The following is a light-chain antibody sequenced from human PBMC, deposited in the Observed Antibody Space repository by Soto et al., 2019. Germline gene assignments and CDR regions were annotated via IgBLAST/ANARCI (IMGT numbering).Light chain of an antibody. CDR1: SGSVSTSYY. CDR2: STN. J-gene: IGLJ2*01. Sequence: QTVVTQEPSFSVSPGGRVTLTCGLSSGSVSTSYYPSWYQQTPGQAPRTLIYSTNTRSSGVPDRFSGSILGNKAALTIAGAQADDESDYYCVLYMGSGIVVFGGGTKVTVL. V-gene: IGLV8-61*01. CDR3: VLYMGSGIVV.